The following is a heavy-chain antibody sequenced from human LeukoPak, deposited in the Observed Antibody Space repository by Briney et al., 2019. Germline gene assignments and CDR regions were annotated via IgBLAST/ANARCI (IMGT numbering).Heavy chain of an antibody. Sequence: GESLKISCTGSRYSFTSNWISWVRQKPGKGLAGMGRIDPGDSYTKYCPSCQGHVTISADKSISTAYLQWSSLKASDTAMYYCARGGYSSNWSPYYFDYWGQGTLVTVSS. J-gene: IGHJ4*02. CDR1: RYSFTSNW. V-gene: IGHV5-10-1*01. CDR3: ARGGYSSNWSPYYFDY. CDR2: IDPGDSYT. D-gene: IGHD6-13*01.